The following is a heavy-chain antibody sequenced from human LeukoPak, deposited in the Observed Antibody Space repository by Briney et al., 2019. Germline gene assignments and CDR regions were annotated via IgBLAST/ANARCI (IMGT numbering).Heavy chain of an antibody. CDR3: ARDGFSWYYDILTGYYIIEGPPLDY. Sequence: PGGSLRLSCAASGFTFSSYSMNWVRQAPGKGLEWVSYISSSSSTIYYADSVKGRFTISRDNAKNSLYLQMNSLRAEDTAVYYCARDGFSWYYDILTGYYIIEGPPLDYWGQGTLVTVSS. D-gene: IGHD3-9*01. CDR1: GFTFSSYS. V-gene: IGHV3-48*01. CDR2: ISSSSSTI. J-gene: IGHJ4*02.